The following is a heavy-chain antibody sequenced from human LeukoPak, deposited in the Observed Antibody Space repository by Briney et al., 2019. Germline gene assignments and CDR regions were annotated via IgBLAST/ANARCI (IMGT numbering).Heavy chain of an antibody. CDR3: ATDLGVRGVLNF. CDR1: GYTLIELS. V-gene: IGHV1-24*01. CDR2: LDPGDGEP. J-gene: IGHJ4*02. D-gene: IGHD3-10*01. Sequence: ASMKVTCKVSGYTLIELSLHWVRQPPAKGVDWVGGLDPGDGEPMYAQKFQGRVTLTEGTSTDTAYMELGSLRSEDTAVYYCATDLGVRGVLNFWGQGTLVTVSS.